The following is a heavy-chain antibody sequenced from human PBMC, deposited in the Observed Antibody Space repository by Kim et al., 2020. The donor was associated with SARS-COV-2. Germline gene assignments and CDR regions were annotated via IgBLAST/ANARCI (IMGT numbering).Heavy chain of an antibody. D-gene: IGHD3-10*01. CDR3: ARGYGSGSYYNARWFDP. V-gene: IGHV4-39*07. CDR1: GGSISSSSYY. Sequence: SETLSLTCTVSGGSISSSSYYWGWIRQPPGKGLEWIGSIYYSGSTYYNPSLKSRVTISVDTSKNQFSLKLSSVTAADTAVYYCARGYGSGSYYNARWFDPWGQGTLVTVSS. J-gene: IGHJ5*02. CDR2: IYYSGST.